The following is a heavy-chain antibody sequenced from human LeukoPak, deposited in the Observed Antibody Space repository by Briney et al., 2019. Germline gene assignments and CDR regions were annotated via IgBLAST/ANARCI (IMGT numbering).Heavy chain of an antibody. CDR2: INPNSGGT. V-gene: IGHV1-2*02. CDR1: GYTFTGYY. CDR3: ARVRYYYDSRSFDY. Sequence: ASVKVSCKASGYTFTGYYMHWVRQAPGQGLEWMGWINPNSGGTNYAQKFQGRVTMTRDTSTSTVYMELSSLRSEDTAVYYCARVRYYYDSRSFDYWGQGTLVTVSS. D-gene: IGHD3-22*01. J-gene: IGHJ4*02.